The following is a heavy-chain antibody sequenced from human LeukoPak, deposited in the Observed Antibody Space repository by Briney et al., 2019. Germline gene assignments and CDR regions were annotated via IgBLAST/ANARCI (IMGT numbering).Heavy chain of an antibody. CDR3: ARAIGYCSSTSCSLGYYFDY. CDR1: GGSISSGGHY. D-gene: IGHD2-2*01. CDR2: IYYSGST. J-gene: IGHJ4*02. V-gene: IGHV4-31*03. Sequence: SETLSLTCTVSGGSISSGGHYWSWIRQHPGKGLEWIGYIYYSGSTYYNPSLKSRVTISVDTSKNQFSLKLSSVTAADTAVYYCARAIGYCSSTSCSLGYYFDYWGQGTLVTVSS.